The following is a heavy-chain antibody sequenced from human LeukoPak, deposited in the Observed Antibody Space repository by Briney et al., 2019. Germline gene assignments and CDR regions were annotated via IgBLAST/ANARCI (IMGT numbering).Heavy chain of an antibody. Sequence: GSLRLSCAASEFPFSSYNMNWVRQAPGKGLEWVSSISSIGSTIYYADSVKGRFTISRDNAKNSLYLQMNSLRAEDTAVYYCAREGLLAARRDGYDYWGQGTLVTVSS. J-gene: IGHJ4*02. CDR3: AREGLLAARRDGYDY. CDR1: EFPFSSYN. CDR2: ISSIGSTI. D-gene: IGHD6-6*01. V-gene: IGHV3-48*04.